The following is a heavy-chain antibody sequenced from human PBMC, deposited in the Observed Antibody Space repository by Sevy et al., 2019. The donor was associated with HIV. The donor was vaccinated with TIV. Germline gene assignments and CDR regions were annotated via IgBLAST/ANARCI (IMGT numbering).Heavy chain of an antibody. CDR3: AREGCTKPHDY. J-gene: IGHJ4*02. V-gene: IGHV3-23*01. Sequence: GGSLRLSCEASGFTFSKYSMSWVRQAPGKGLEWVSTFSFGCGRINYADSVKGRFTISRDDSKNTLYLQMNSLRAEDTAVYYCAREGCTKPHDYWGQGLWSPSPQ. CDR1: GFTFSKYS. D-gene: IGHD2-8*01. CDR2: FSFGCGRI.